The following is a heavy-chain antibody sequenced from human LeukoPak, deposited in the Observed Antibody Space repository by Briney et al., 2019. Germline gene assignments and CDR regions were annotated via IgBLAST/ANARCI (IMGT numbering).Heavy chain of an antibody. CDR1: GGTFSSYT. V-gene: IGHV1-69*02. J-gene: IGHJ4*02. D-gene: IGHD1-7*01. CDR3: ARPRITGTYSRDYFDY. Sequence: SSVKVSCKASGGTFSSYTISWVRQAPGQGLEWMGRIIPILGIANYAQKFQGRVMITADKSTSTAYMELSSLRSEDTAVYYCARPRITGTYSRDYFDYWGQGTLVTVSS. CDR2: IIPILGIA.